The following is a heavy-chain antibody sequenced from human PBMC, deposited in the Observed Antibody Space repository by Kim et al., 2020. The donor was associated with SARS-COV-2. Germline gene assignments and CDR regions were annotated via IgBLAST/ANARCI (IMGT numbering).Heavy chain of an antibody. D-gene: IGHD5-18*01. CDR2: VYYTGST. J-gene: IGHJ4*02. CDR3: ARQQGRYSYGSGRDY. V-gene: IGHV4-30-4*01. CDR1: GVSISSGDYD. Sequence: SETLSLTCTVSGVSISSGDYDWSWIRQPPGKGLEWIGYVYYTGSTYYNPSLQSRVTISLDKSKNQFSLNLNSVTAADTAVYFCARQQGRYSYGSGRDYWGQGTLVTVSS.